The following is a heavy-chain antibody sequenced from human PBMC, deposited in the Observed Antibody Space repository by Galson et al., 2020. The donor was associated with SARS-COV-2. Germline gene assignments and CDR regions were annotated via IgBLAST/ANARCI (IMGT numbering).Heavy chain of an antibody. J-gene: IGHJ4*02. V-gene: IGHV4-34*01. Sequence: SQTLSLTCAVYGGSFSGYYWSWFRQHPGKGRVGMGGINYSGGTTYNPSSKKRVTIIVDTSKNHFSLKLSSVTAADTAVYYCAREENFFLVVTATRMCYFDYWGRGTLATVSS. CDR1: GGSFSGYY. CDR2: INYSGGT. CDR3: AREENFFLVVTATRMCYFDY. D-gene: IGHD2-21*02.